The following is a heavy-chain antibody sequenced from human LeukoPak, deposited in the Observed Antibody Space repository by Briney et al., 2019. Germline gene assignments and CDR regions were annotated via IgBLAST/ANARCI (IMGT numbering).Heavy chain of an antibody. Sequence: GASVKVSCKASGYTFPSYYMHWVRQAPGQGLEWMGIINPNGGSTSYAQKFQGRLTMTRDTSTSTVYMELSSLRSEDTAVYYCAREGPAYDSSEPFLDYWGQGTLVTVSS. CDR3: AREGPAYDSSEPFLDY. D-gene: IGHD3-22*01. CDR2: INPNGGST. CDR1: GYTFPSYY. J-gene: IGHJ4*02. V-gene: IGHV1-46*01.